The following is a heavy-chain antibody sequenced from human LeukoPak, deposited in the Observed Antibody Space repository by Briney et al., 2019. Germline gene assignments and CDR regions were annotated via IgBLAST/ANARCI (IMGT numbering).Heavy chain of an antibody. Sequence: GGSLRLSCAASGFTFSSYWMHWVRQAPGKGLVWVSRINSDGSSTNYADSVKGRFTIPRDNAKNTLYLQVKSLRAEDTAVYYCARGPSGWGSLDSWGQGTLVTVSS. CDR1: GFTFSSYW. V-gene: IGHV3-74*01. CDR3: ARGPSGWGSLDS. J-gene: IGHJ4*02. D-gene: IGHD7-27*01. CDR2: INSDGSST.